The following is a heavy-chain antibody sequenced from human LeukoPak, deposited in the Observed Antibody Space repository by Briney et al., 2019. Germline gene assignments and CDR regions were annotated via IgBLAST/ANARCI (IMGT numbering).Heavy chain of an antibody. CDR3: VRYRDGEYDF. CDR2: IKQDGSEK. V-gene: IGHV3-7*01. Sequence: GGSLRLSCAGSGFIFSTHWMIWVRQAPGKGLEWVANIKQDGSEKYYVDSVKGRFTISRGNTKSSMYLEMNSLRAEDTAVYYCVRYRDGEYDFWGQGTLVTVSS. D-gene: IGHD4-17*01. CDR1: GFIFSTHW. J-gene: IGHJ4*02.